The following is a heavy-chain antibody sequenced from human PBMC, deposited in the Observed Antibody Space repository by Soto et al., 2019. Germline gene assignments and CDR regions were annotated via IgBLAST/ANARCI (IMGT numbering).Heavy chain of an antibody. CDR2: IIPIFGTA. D-gene: IGHD6-13*01. CDR1: GGTFSSYA. J-gene: IGHJ6*02. Sequence: ASVKVSCKASGGTFSSYAISWVRQAPGQGLEWMGGIIPIFGTANYAQKFQGRVTVTADESTSTAYMELSSLRSEDTAVYYCARAQIAAAGLGLPIYYYYGMDVWGQGTTVTVS. V-gene: IGHV1-69*13. CDR3: ARAQIAAAGLGLPIYYYYGMDV.